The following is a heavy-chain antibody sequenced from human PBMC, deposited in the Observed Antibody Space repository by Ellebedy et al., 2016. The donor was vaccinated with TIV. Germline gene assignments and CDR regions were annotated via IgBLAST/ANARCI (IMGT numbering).Heavy chain of an antibody. CDR1: GGSISSYY. CDR2: VYYSGT. CDR3: ARDGYLGY. D-gene: IGHD5-18*01. J-gene: IGHJ4*02. V-gene: IGHV4-59*01. Sequence: MPSETLSLTCTVSGGSISSYYWSWIRQPPGKGLEWIGYVYYSGTNYNPSLQSRVTISVDTSKNHVSLKLNSVTAADTAVYYCARDGYLGYWGQGTLVTVSS.